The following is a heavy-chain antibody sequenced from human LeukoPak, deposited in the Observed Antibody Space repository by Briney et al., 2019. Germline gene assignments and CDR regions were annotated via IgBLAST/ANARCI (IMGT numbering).Heavy chain of an antibody. J-gene: IGHJ4*02. CDR2: IYYSGST. CDR3: ARAPYYYDSSGYYYALYYFDY. V-gene: IGHV4-30-4*01. Sequence: SETLSLTCTVSGGSISSGDYYWSWIRQPPGKGLEWIGYIYYSGSTYYNPPLKSRVTISVDTSKNQFSLKLSSVTAADTAVYYCARAPYYYDSSGYYYALYYFDYWGQGTLVTVSS. D-gene: IGHD3-22*01. CDR1: GGSISSGDYY.